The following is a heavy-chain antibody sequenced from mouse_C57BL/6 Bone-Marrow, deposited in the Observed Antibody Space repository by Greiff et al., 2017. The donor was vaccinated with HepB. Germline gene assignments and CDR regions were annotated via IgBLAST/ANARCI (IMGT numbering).Heavy chain of an antibody. CDR2: INPSTGGT. D-gene: IGHD2-4*01. J-gene: IGHJ3*01. V-gene: IGHV1-42*01. CDR3: ARGYYDYDGFAY. CDR1: GYSFTGYY. Sequence: VQLQQSGPELVKPGASVKISCKASGYSFTGYYMNWVKQSPEKSLEWIGEINPSTGGTTYNQKFKAKATLTVDKSSSTAYMQLKSLTSEDSAVYYCARGYYDYDGFAYWGQGTLVTVSA.